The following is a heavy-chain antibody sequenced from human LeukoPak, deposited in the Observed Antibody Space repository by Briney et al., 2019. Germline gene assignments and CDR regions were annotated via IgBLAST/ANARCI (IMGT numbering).Heavy chain of an antibody. D-gene: IGHD4-17*01. V-gene: IGHV4-59*01. J-gene: IGHJ4*02. Sequence: SETLSPTCTVSGGSISSYYWSWIRQPPGKGLEWLGYIYYSGSTNYNPSLKSRVTISVDTSKNQFSLKLSSVTAAATAVYYGARGRYGDYDDYWGQGTLVTVSS. CDR2: IYYSGST. CDR1: GGSISSYY. CDR3: ARGRYGDYDDY.